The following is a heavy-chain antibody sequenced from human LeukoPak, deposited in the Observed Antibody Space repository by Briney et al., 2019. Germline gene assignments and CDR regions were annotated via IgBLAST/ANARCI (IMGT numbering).Heavy chain of an antibody. J-gene: IGHJ4*02. CDR3: ARAPVATPSEFDY. CDR2: ISYGGNT. V-gene: IGHV4-34*09. D-gene: IGHD5-12*01. CDR1: GGSFSGYY. Sequence: SETLSLTCAVYGGSFSGYYWSWIRQHPGKGPEWIGYISYGGNTYYNPSLKSRVAISADTPKNQFSLKLSSTTAADTAVYYCARAPVATPSEFDYWGQGTLVTVSS.